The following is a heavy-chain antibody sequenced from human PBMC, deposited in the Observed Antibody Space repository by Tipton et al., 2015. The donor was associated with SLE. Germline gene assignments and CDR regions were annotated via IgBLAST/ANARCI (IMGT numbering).Heavy chain of an antibody. CDR1: GGSISSHY. V-gene: IGHV4-59*11. J-gene: IGHJ3*02. Sequence: TLSLTCTVSGGSISSHYWSWIRQPPGKGLDWFGSIYYSGSTNYNPTLQSRVTISIDTAKNQFSLKLSSVTAADTAVYYCAVGVATMGDAFDIWGQGTMVTVPS. CDR3: AVGVATMGDAFDI. D-gene: IGHD5-12*01. CDR2: IYYSGST.